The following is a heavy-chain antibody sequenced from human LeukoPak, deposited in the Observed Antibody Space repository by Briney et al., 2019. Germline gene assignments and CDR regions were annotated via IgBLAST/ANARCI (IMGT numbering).Heavy chain of an antibody. V-gene: IGHV4-4*02. CDR3: ARGHGDYDILTGYNDY. CDR1: GGSISSSNW. CDR2: IYHSGST. D-gene: IGHD3-9*01. Sequence: PSETLSLTCAVSGGSISSSNWWSWVRQPPGKGLEWIGEIYHSGSTNYNPSLKSRVTISVDTSKNQFSLKLSSVTAADTAVYYCARGHGDYDILTGYNDYWGQGTLVTVSS. J-gene: IGHJ4*02.